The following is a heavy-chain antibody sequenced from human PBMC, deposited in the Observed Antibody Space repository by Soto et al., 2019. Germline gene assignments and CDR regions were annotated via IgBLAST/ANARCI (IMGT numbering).Heavy chain of an antibody. J-gene: IGHJ4*02. D-gene: IGHD4-17*01. V-gene: IGHV4-39*01. CDR2: IYYSGST. CDR3: ARQNVDYALFDF. Sequence: SETLSLTCTVSGGSFSSSSHYWGWIRQPPGKGLEWIGTIYYSGSTYYNPSLKNQVTISVDTSKNQFSLKLSSVTAADTAVYYCARQNVDYALFDFWGQGTLVTVSS. CDR1: GGSFSSSSHY.